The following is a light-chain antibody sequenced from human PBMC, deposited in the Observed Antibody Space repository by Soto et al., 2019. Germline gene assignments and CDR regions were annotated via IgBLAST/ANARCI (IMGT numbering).Light chain of an antibody. V-gene: IGLV2-14*01. CDR3: SSYTSSSTIYV. Sequence: QSALTQPASVSGSPGQSITISCIGTSSDVGAYNYVSWYQQYPGKAPKLMIYEVSNRPSGVSNRFSGSKSGNTASLTISGLQAEDEADYYCSSYTSSSTIYVFGTGTKLTVL. CDR2: EVS. J-gene: IGLJ1*01. CDR1: SSDVGAYNY.